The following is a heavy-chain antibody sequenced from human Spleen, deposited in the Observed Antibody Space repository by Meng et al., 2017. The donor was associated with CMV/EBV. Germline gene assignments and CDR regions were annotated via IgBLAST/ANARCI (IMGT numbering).Heavy chain of an antibody. CDR1: GVNFSSYA. CDR3: AKDRMVVTPYYFDF. V-gene: IGHV3-23*03. Sequence: AAGVNFSSYAMSWVRQDPGKGLEWVSVIYSGGSSTYYADSVKGRLTISRDNSKNTLYLQMNSLRAEDTAVYYCAKDRMVVTPYYFDFWGQGALVTVSS. J-gene: IGHJ4*02. CDR2: IYSGGSST. D-gene: IGHD4-23*01.